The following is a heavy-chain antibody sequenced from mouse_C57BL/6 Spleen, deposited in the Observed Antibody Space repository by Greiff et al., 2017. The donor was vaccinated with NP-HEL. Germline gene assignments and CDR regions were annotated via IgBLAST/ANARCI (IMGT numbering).Heavy chain of an antibody. J-gene: IGHJ1*03. V-gene: IGHV14-4*01. CDR2: IDPENGDT. CDR3: TTSGSSSWYFDV. D-gene: IGHD1-1*01. CDR1: GFNIKDDY. Sequence: EVQLQQSGAELVRPGASVKLSCTASGFNIKDDYMHWVKQRPEQGLEWIGWIDPENGDTEYASKFQGKATITADTSSNTAYLQLSSLTSEDTAVYYCTTSGSSSWYFDVWGTGTTVTVSS.